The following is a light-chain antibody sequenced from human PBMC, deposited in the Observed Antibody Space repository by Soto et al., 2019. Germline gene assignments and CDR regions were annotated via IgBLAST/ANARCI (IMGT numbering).Light chain of an antibody. V-gene: IGKV3-20*01. J-gene: IGKJ1*01. CDR1: QAVSSNY. Sequence: EVVMTQSPATLSVSPVERATLSCRASQAVSSNYLAWYQQKPGQAPRLLISGASGRATGVPDRFSGSGSGTDFTLTIDRLESEDFAVYFCQQYGDLPWTCGQGTKVDIK. CDR3: QQYGDLPWT. CDR2: GAS.